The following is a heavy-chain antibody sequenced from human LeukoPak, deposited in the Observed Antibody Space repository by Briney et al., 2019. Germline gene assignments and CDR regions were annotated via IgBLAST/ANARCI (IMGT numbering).Heavy chain of an antibody. D-gene: IGHD3-3*01. J-gene: IGHJ4*02. V-gene: IGHV1-2*02. CDR3: ARVLRSGASFHAHDF. CDR2: INPNSGGT. Sequence: ASVKVSCKASGYTFTDYYIHWVRQAPGQGLEWMGWINPNSGGTNYAQKFQGRVTMTRDTSISTAYMELSRLRSDDTAIYFCARVLRSGASFHAHDFWGQGTLVTVSS. CDR1: GYTFTDYY.